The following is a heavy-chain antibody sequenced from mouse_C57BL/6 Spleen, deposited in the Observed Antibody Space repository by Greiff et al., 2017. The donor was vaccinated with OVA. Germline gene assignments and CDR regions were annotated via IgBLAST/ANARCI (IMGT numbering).Heavy chain of an antibody. V-gene: IGHV1-67*01. J-gene: IGHJ2*01. D-gene: IGHD1-1*01. CDR1: GYTFTDYA. Sequence: QVQLQQSGPELVRPGVSVKISCKGSGYTFTDYAMHWVKQSHAKSLEWIGVISTYYGDASYNQKLKDKATMTVDKSSSTAYMELARLTSEDSAVYYCAHYYYGSRENYWGQGTTLTVSS. CDR3: AHYYYGSRENY. CDR2: ISTYYGDA.